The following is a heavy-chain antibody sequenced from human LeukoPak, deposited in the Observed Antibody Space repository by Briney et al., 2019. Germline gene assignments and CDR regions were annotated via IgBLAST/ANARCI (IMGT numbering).Heavy chain of an antibody. CDR1: GFTFSSYA. CDR3: ARVSDGGSYFGY. Sequence: PGGSLRLSCAASGFTFSSYAMHWVCQAPGKGLEYVSAISSNGGSTYYANSVKGRFTISRDNSKNTLYLQMGSLRAGDMAVYYCARVSDGGSYFGYWGQGTLVTVSS. CDR2: ISSNGGST. V-gene: IGHV3-64*01. J-gene: IGHJ4*02. D-gene: IGHD1-26*01.